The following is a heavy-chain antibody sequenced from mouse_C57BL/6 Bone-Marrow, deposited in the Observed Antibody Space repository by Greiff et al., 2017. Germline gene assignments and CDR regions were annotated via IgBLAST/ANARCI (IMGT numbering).Heavy chain of an antibody. CDR3: AIYCDFDY. CDR2: IDPSGSYT. Sequence: QVQLQQSGAELVKPGASVKLSCKASGYTFTSYWMQWVKQRPGQGLEWIGEIDPSGSYTNYNQKFKGKATLTVDTSSSTAYMQLSSLTAEDSAVYCCAIYCDFDYWGQGTTLTVSS. D-gene: IGHD2-1*01. CDR1: GYTFTSYW. V-gene: IGHV1-50*01. J-gene: IGHJ2*01.